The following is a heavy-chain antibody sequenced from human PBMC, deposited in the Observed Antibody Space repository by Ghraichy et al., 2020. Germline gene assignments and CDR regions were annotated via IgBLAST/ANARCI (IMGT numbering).Heavy chain of an antibody. CDR2: IYYSGST. J-gene: IGHJ4*02. CDR1: GGSISSYY. V-gene: IGHV4-59*01. Sequence: SETLSLTCTVSGGSISSYYWSWIRQPPGKGLEWIGYIYYSGSTNYNPSLKSRVTISVDTSKNQFSLKLSSVTAADTAVYYCARVYSSSWYSLYYFDYWGQGTLVTVSS. CDR3: ARVYSSSWYSLYYFDY. D-gene: IGHD6-13*01.